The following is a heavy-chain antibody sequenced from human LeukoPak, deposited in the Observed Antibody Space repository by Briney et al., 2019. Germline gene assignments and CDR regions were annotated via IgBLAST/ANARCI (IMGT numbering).Heavy chain of an antibody. CDR1: GYTFSTFY. J-gene: IGHJ6*02. CDR3: ARIGSDWSWARGGMDV. V-gene: IGHV1-46*01. CDR2: INPYDGST. D-gene: IGHD6-19*01. Sequence: GASVKVSCKASGYTFSTFYINWVRQAPGQGLEWMGIINPYDGSTTYAAKFQGRLTMTRDTSTTTVYMDLSRLRSEDTAVYYCARIGSDWSWARGGMDVWGQGTTVTVSS.